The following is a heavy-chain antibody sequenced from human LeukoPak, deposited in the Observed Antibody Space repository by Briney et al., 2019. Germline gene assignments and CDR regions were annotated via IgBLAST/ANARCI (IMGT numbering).Heavy chain of an antibody. CDR3: ARGDYDKYGMDV. V-gene: IGHV3-48*01. J-gene: IGHJ6*02. Sequence: PGGSLRLSCAASGFTFSNYVMSWVRQAPGKGLEWVSYINHNGEMIFYPDFVKGRFTISRDNAKNSLYLQMNSLRAEDTAVYYCARGDYDKYGMDVWGQGTTVTVSS. CDR2: INHNGEMI. CDR1: GFTFSNYV.